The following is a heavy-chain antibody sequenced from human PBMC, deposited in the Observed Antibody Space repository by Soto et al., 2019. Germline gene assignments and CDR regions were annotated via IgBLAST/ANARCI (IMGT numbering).Heavy chain of an antibody. J-gene: IGHJ4*02. V-gene: IGHV4-4*07. Sequence: SETLSLTCSVSGGSIDSYWWSWIRQPAGKGLEWIGRVYSSGTTDYNPSLNSRATLSVETSKNQFSLKLSSVTAADTAVYYCARDIGSYAYGEGYWGQGIQVTVSS. D-gene: IGHD3-10*01. CDR2: VYSSGTT. CDR3: ARDIGSYAYGEGY. CDR1: GGSIDSYW.